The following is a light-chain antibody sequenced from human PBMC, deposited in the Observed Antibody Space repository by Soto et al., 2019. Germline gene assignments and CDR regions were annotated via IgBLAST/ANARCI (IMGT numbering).Light chain of an antibody. Sequence: EIVLTQSPGTLSLSPGERATLSCRASQSVSSSYLTWYEQKPGEAPRRLIYGVFSRATGIPDRFSGSGSGAAFTLTISRPEPEDFAVYYCQHYGTSRTFGRGTKVEIK. V-gene: IGKV3-20*01. CDR1: QSVSSSY. CDR3: QHYGTSRT. J-gene: IGKJ1*01. CDR2: GVF.